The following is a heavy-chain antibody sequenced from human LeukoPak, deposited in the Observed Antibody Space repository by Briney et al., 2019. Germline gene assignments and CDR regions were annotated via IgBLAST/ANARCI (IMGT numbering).Heavy chain of an antibody. CDR3: AREKVAVAVNFDY. J-gene: IGHJ4*02. CDR2: IYTSGST. D-gene: IGHD6-19*01. V-gene: IGHV4-4*07. CDR1: GGSISSYY. Sequence: SETLSLTCTVSGGSISSYYWSWIRQPAGKGLEWIGRIYTSGSTNYNPSLKSRVTISVDKSKNQFSLKLSSVTAADTAVYYCAREKVAVAVNFDYWGKGTLVTVSS.